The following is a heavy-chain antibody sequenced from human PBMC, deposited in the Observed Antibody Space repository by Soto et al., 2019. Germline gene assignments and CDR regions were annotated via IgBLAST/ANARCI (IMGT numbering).Heavy chain of an antibody. J-gene: IGHJ4*02. D-gene: IGHD4-17*01. Sequence: QITLKESGPTLVKPTQTLTLTCTFSGSSLSTSGVGVGWIRQPPGKALEWLAVVYWDDTKHYSPSLKSRLTITKDSSKNQVVLTMTNMDPVDTATYFCAHKGYGDYPLDYWGQGTLVTVSS. CDR3: AHKGYGDYPLDY. CDR2: VYWDDTK. V-gene: IGHV2-5*02. CDR1: GSSLSTSGVG.